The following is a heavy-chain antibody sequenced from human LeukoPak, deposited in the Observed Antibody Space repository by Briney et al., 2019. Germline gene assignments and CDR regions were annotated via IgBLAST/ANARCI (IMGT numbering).Heavy chain of an antibody. J-gene: IGHJ4*02. CDR2: INPNSGDT. CDR3: AKIPFGEVAD. CDR1: GYIFTNYY. V-gene: IGHV1-2*02. Sequence: ASVKLSCKASGYIFTNYYIHWVRQAPGQGLDWMGWINPNSGDTNYAQKFQGRVTMTRDTSINTAYMELSLTSDDTAVYYCAKIPFGEVADWGQGTLVTVSS. D-gene: IGHD3-16*01.